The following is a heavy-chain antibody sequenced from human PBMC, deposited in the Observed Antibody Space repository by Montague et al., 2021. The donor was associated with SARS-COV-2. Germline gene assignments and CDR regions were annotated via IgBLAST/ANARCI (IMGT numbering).Heavy chain of an antibody. D-gene: IGHD6-13*01. J-gene: IGHJ4*02. CDR2: ISSSSSYT. CDR3: VSHIAAAGIDY. Sequence: SLRLSCAASGFTFSDYYMSWIRQAPGKGLERVSYISSSSSYTNYADSVKGRFTISRDNAKNSLYPQMNSLRAEDTAVYYCVSHIAAAGIDYWGQGTLVTVSS. V-gene: IGHV3-11*06. CDR1: GFTFSDYY.